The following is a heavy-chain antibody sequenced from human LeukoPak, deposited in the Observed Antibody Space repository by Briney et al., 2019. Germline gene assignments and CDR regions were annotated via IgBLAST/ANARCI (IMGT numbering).Heavy chain of an antibody. CDR3: ARDQYNVIDS. CDR1: GYSFTSYY. Sequence: ASVKVSCKASGYSFTSYYMYWVRQAPGQGLEWMGWINPNSGGTNYAQKFQGRVTITRDTFASTSYMELSSLRSEDTAVYYCARDQYNVIDSWGQGTLVTVSS. D-gene: IGHD1-14*01. J-gene: IGHJ4*02. V-gene: IGHV1-2*02. CDR2: INPNSGGT.